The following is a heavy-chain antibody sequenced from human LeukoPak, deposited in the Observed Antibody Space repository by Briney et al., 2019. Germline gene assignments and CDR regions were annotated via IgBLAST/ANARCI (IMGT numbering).Heavy chain of an antibody. Sequence: SETLSLTCNVSGSSISGYYWSWIRQPPGKGLEWIGYVYDSGNTNYNPSLKSRVTISVDTSKNQFSLKLSSVTAADTAVYYCARGRPVDTAMVTKDFDYWGQGTLVTVSS. J-gene: IGHJ4*02. V-gene: IGHV4-59*12. CDR1: GSSISGYY. CDR2: VYDSGNT. D-gene: IGHD5-18*01. CDR3: ARGRPVDTAMVTKDFDY.